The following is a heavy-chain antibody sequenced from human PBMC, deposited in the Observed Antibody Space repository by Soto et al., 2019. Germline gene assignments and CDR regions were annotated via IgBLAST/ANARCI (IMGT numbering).Heavy chain of an antibody. D-gene: IGHD3-3*01. CDR1: GGTFSSYA. Sequence: ASVKVSCKASGGTFSSYAVSWVRQAPGQGLEWMGGIIPMFGTAKYAQEFQGRVTITADESTGTAYMELSSLRSEDTAVYYCATRERFLEWLLDPGFDYWGQGTLVTVSS. V-gene: IGHV1-69*13. CDR3: ATRERFLEWLLDPGFDY. CDR2: IIPMFGTA. J-gene: IGHJ4*02.